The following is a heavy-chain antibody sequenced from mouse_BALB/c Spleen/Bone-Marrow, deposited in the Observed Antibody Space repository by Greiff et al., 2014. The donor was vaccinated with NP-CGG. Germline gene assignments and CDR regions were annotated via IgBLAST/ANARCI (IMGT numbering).Heavy chain of an antibody. V-gene: IGHV5-6*01. CDR1: GFTFSKYG. J-gene: IGHJ4*01. CDR2: ISSGGSYT. Sequence: VESGGDLVKPGGSLKLSCAASGFTFSKYGMSWVRQTPDKRLEWVASISSGGSYTYYPDSVKGRFTISRDNAKNTLYLQMSSLKSEDTAMYYCARQYGNFGVMDYWGQGTSVTVSS. CDR3: ARQYGNFGVMDY. D-gene: IGHD2-1*01.